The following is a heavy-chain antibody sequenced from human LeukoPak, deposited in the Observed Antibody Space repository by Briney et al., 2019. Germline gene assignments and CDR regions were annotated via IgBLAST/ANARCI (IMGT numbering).Heavy chain of an antibody. V-gene: IGHV4-30-4*08. CDR1: GGSISSGDYY. J-gene: IGHJ4*02. Sequence: PSETLSLTCTVSGGSISSGDYYWSWIRQPPGKGLEWIGYIYYSGSTYYNPSLKSRVTISVDTSKNQFSLKLSSVTAADTAVYYCARVGGSGSYALDYWGQGTLVTVSS. CDR2: IYYSGST. CDR3: ARVGGSGSYALDY. D-gene: IGHD1-26*01.